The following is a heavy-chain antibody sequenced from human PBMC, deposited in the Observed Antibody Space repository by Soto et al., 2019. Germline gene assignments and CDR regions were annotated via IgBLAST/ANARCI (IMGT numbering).Heavy chain of an antibody. CDR2: IYYSGST. D-gene: IGHD2-15*01. CDR3: ARDPRYCSGGSCYRYYYYYGMDV. Sequence: PSETLSLTCTVSGGSISSGDYYWSWIRQPPGKGLEWIGYIYYSGSTYYNPSLKSRVTISVDTSKNQFSLKLSSVTAADTAVYYCARDPRYCSGGSCYRYYYYYGMDVWGQGTTVTVSS. CDR1: GGSISSGDYY. J-gene: IGHJ6*02. V-gene: IGHV4-30-4*01.